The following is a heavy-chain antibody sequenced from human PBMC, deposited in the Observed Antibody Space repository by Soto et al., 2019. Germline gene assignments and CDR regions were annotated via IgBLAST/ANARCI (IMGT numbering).Heavy chain of an antibody. J-gene: IGHJ4*02. Sequence: QITLKESGPTLVKPTQTLTLTCTFSGFSLSTSGVGVGWIRQPPGKALECLALIYWDDDKRYSPSLKSRLTITKDTSKNQVVLTMTNMDPVDTATYYCAHRPSYCSGGSCSSGFDYWGQGTLVTVSS. V-gene: IGHV2-5*02. D-gene: IGHD2-15*01. CDR3: AHRPSYCSGGSCSSGFDY. CDR1: GFSLSTSGVG. CDR2: IYWDDDK.